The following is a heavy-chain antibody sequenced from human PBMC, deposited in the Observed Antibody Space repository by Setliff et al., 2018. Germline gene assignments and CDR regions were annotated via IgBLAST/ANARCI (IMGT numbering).Heavy chain of an antibody. CDR2: IYSSGST. Sequence: SETLSLTCTVSGGSISSGDYYWSWIRQPPGKGLEWIGYIYSSGSTYYNPSLKSRVSISVGTSKNQFSLKLNSVTAADMAVYYCAREQWLDPPGYYYMDVWAKGTTVTVSS. V-gene: IGHV4-30-4*08. CDR3: AREQWLDPPGYYYMDV. J-gene: IGHJ6*03. CDR1: GGSISSGDYY. D-gene: IGHD6-19*01.